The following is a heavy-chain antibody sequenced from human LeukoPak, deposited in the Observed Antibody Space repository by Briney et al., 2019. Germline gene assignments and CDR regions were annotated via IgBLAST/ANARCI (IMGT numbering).Heavy chain of an antibody. CDR1: GFTFSSYA. Sequence: GGSLRLSCAASGFTFSSYAMSWVRQAPGKGLEWVSAISGTGGSTYYADSVKGRFTISRDNAKNSLYLQMNSLRAEDTAVYYCARDLDFWSGYPLYFDYWGQGTLVTVSS. D-gene: IGHD3-3*01. J-gene: IGHJ4*02. CDR2: ISGTGGST. CDR3: ARDLDFWSGYPLYFDY. V-gene: IGHV3-23*01.